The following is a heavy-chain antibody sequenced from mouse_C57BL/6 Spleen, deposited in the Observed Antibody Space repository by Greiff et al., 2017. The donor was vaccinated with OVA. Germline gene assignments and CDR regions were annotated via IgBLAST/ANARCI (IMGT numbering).Heavy chain of an antibody. D-gene: IGHD3-3*01. CDR1: GYSITSGYY. V-gene: IGHV3-6*01. CDR3: ARDSRGQEGFAY. CDR2: ISYDGSN. Sequence: ESGPGLVKPSQSLSLTCSVTGYSITSGYYWNWIRQFPGNKLEWMGYISYDGSNNYNPSLKNRISITRDTSKNQFFLKLNSVTTEDTATYYCARDSRGQEGFAYWGQGTLVTVSA. J-gene: IGHJ3*01.